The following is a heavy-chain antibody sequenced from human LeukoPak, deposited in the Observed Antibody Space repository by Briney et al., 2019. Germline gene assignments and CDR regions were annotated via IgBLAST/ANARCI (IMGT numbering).Heavy chain of an antibody. D-gene: IGHD3-10*01. J-gene: IGHJ4*02. CDR2: IYYSGST. CDR3: ARQGLWFGEKYPFVDY. Sequence: PSETVSLTCTVSGGSISSSSYYWGWIRQPPGKGLEWIGSIYYSGSTYYNPSLKSRVTISVDTSKNQFSLKLSSLTAADTAVYYCARQGLWFGEKYPFVDYWGQGTLVTVSS. CDR1: GGSISSSSYY. V-gene: IGHV4-39*01.